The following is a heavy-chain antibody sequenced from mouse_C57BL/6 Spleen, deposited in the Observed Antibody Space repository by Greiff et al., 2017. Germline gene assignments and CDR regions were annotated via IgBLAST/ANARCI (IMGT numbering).Heavy chain of an antibody. CDR2: IDPSDSYT. CDR1: GYTFTSYW. D-gene: IGHD1-1*01. J-gene: IGHJ3*01. CDR3: ARGPYYGSSYFWFDY. V-gene: IGHV1-69*01. Sequence: QVQLQQPGAELVMPGASVKLSCKASGYTFTSYWMHWVKQRPGQGLEWIGEIDPSDSYTNYNQKFKGKSTLTVDKSSSTAYMQLSSLTSEDSAVYYCARGPYYGSSYFWFDYWGQGTLVTVSA.